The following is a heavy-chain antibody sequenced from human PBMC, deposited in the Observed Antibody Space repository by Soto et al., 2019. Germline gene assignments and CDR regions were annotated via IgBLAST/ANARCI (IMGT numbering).Heavy chain of an antibody. Sequence: ASVKVSCKASGYTFTSYGISWVRQAPGQGLEWMGWISANNGDTNYAQKLQGRVTMTTDTSISTAYMELSRLRSDDTAVYYCARSPNTPPDRFDYWGQGTLVTVSS. J-gene: IGHJ4*02. CDR2: ISANNGDT. V-gene: IGHV1-18*01. CDR3: ARSPNTPPDRFDY. CDR1: GYTFTSYG. D-gene: IGHD2-15*01.